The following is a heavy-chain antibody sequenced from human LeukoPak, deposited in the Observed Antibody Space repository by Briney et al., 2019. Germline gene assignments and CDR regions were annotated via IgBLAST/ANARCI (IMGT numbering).Heavy chain of an antibody. V-gene: IGHV1-69*06. CDR3: ARGSLTGDLVHYYYYMDV. CDR2: LIPIFGTA. J-gene: IGHJ6*03. CDR1: GGAFSSDA. D-gene: IGHD7-27*01. Sequence: RAASVKVSCKASGGAFSSDAFSWVRQAPGQGLEWMGGLIPIFGTANYARKFQGRVTITADKSTSTAYMELSSLRSEDTAVYYCARGSLTGDLVHYYYYMDVWGKGTTVTVSS.